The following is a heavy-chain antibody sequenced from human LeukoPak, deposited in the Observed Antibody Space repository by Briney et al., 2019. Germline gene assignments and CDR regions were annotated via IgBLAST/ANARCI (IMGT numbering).Heavy chain of an antibody. V-gene: IGHV1-46*01. D-gene: IGHD3-22*01. CDR3: ARSPYDSSGPHLYYFDY. Sequence: ASVKVSCKASGYSFTDYYMHWVRQAPGQGLEWMGIINPSGGSTSYAQKFQGRVTMTRDTSTSTVYMELSSLRSEDTAVYYCARSPYDSSGPHLYYFDYWGQGTLVTVSS. CDR1: GYSFTDYY. J-gene: IGHJ4*02. CDR2: INPSGGST.